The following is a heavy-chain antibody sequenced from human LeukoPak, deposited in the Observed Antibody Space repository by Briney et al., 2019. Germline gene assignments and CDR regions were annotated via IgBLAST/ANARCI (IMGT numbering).Heavy chain of an antibody. Sequence: GGSLRLSCAASGFTFSSYAMSWVRQAPGKGLEWVSAISGSGGSTYYADSVKGRFTISRDNSKNTLYLQMNSLRAEDTAVYYCARDEGYDWYSDWGQGTLVTVSS. D-gene: IGHD5-12*01. CDR3: ARDEGYDWYSD. CDR1: GFTFSSYA. J-gene: IGHJ4*02. V-gene: IGHV3-23*01. CDR2: ISGSGGST.